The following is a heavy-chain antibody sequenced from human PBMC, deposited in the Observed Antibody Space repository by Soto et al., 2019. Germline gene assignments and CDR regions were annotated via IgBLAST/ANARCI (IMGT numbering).Heavy chain of an antibody. CDR2: IYWDDGK. V-gene: IGHV2-5*02. CDR1: GCSRSTDGVG. Sequence: QITLKESGPTLVTPTQTLTLTCTCTGCSRSTDGVGVCWLRQPQGKALEWLAAIYWDDGKFDSPSLKSRLTITKDTSKNQVVLTLTNMDPVDTDTYHCEHRRVLYGMDVWCEGATVTVS. CDR3: EHRRVLYGMDV. J-gene: IGHJ6*02.